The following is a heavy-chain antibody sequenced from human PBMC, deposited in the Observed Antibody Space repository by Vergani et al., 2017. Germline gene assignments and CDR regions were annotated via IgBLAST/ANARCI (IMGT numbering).Heavy chain of an antibody. Sequence: QVQLQESGPGLVKPSETLSLTCTVSGGSISSYYWSWIRQPSGKGLEWIGRIYTSWSTNYNPSLKSRVTMSVDTSKNQFSLKLSSVTAADTAVSYCGISGGWMIFPRSAPYYFYYWGQGTLVTVSS. D-gene: IGHD3-9*01. CDR3: GISGGWMIFPRSAPYYFYY. V-gene: IGHV4-4*07. CDR1: GGSISSYY. J-gene: IGHJ4*02. CDR2: IYTSWST.